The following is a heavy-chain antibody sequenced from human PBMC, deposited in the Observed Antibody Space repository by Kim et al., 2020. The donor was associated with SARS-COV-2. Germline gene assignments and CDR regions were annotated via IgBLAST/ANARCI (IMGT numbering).Heavy chain of an antibody. CDR1: GGTFSSYA. J-gene: IGHJ1*01. D-gene: IGHD1-26*01. Sequence: SVKVSCKASGGTFSSYAISWVRQAPGQGLEWMGGIIPIFGTANYAQKFQGRVTITADESTSTAYMELSSLRSEDTAVYYCAGGGSYHHGYFQHWGQGTLVTVSS. V-gene: IGHV1-69*13. CDR3: AGGGSYHHGYFQH. CDR2: IIPIFGTA.